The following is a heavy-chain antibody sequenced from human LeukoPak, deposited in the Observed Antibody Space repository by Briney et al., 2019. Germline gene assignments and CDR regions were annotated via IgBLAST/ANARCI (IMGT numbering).Heavy chain of an antibody. CDR2: IIPIFGTA. Sequence: SVKVSCKASGGTFSSYAISWVRQAPGQGLEWMGGIIPIFGTANYAQKFQGRVTITADKSTSTAYMELSSLRSEDTAVYYCARSSPFNYDVVLPDYWGQGTLVTVSS. CDR1: GGTFSSYA. CDR3: ARSSPFNYDVVLPDY. J-gene: IGHJ4*02. V-gene: IGHV1-69*06. D-gene: IGHD3-3*01.